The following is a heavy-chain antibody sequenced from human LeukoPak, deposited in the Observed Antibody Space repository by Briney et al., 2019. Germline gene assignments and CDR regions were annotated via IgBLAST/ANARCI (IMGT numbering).Heavy chain of an antibody. D-gene: IGHD4-11*01. V-gene: IGHV3-48*01. CDR2: ISSSSTK. Sequence: GGSLRVSCVASGFTFSSYSMNWVRQAPGKGLEWVSYISSSSTKYYADSVKGRFTISRDNAKNSLYLQMNGLRAEDTAVYYCARDSDDYSNYIIDYWGQGTLVTVSS. CDR1: GFTFSSYS. CDR3: ARDSDDYSNYIIDY. J-gene: IGHJ4*02.